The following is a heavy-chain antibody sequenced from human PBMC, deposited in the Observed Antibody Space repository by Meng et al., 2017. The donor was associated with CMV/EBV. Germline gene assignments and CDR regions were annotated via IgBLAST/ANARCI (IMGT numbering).Heavy chain of an antibody. D-gene: IGHD6-6*01. V-gene: IGHV3-23*01. Sequence: GGSLRLPCAASGCTFSSYAMSWVRQAPGKGLEWVSAISGSGGSTYYADSVKGRFTISRDNSKNTLYLQMNSLRAEDTAVYYCATDSPISRWSQLVFDYWGQGTLVTVSS. CDR3: ATDSPISRWSQLVFDY. CDR2: ISGSGGST. CDR1: GCTFSSYA. J-gene: IGHJ4*02.